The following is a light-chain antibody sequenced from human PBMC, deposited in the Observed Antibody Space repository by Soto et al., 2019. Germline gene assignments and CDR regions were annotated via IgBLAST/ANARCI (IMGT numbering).Light chain of an antibody. CDR2: DAS. Sequence: EIVLTQSRATLSLSPGERATLSCRASQSVSSYLAWYQQKPGQAPRLLIYDASNRATGIPARFSGSGSGTDLTLTISSLEPEDFAVYYGQQRSNWPPTFGPGTKVDIK. CDR3: QQRSNWPPT. V-gene: IGKV3-11*01. J-gene: IGKJ3*01. CDR1: QSVSSY.